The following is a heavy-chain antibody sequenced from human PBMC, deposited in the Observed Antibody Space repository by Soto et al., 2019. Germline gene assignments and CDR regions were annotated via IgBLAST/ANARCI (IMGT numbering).Heavy chain of an antibody. J-gene: IGHJ6*02. V-gene: IGHV3-23*01. CDR2: ISGSGGST. CDR1: GFTFSSYA. CDR3: AKVIAVALPFQYGMDV. D-gene: IGHD6-19*01. Sequence: EVQLLESGGGLVQPGGSLRLSCAASGFTFSSYAMSWVRQAPGKGLEWVSAISGSGGSTPYADSVKGRFTISRDNSKNTLYLQMHSLRAEDTAIYYCAKVIAVALPFQYGMDVWGQGTTVTVSS.